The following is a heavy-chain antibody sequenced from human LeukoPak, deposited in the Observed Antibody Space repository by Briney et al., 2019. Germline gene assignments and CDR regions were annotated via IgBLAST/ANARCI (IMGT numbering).Heavy chain of an antibody. J-gene: IGHJ4*02. Sequence: PSETLSLTCAVYGGSFSGCYWSWIRQPPGKGLEWIGEVNHSGSTNYNPSLKSRVTISVDTSKNQFSLKLSSVTAADTAVYYCARSIAAAGRPFDYWGQGTLVTVSS. CDR3: ARSIAAAGRPFDY. V-gene: IGHV4-34*01. D-gene: IGHD6-13*01. CDR1: GGSFSGCY. CDR2: VNHSGST.